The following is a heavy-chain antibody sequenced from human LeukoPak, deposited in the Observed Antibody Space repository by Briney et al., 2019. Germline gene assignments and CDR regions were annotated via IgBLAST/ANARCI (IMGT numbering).Heavy chain of an antibody. CDR1: GYTLTELS. Sequence: ASVKVSCEVSGYTLTELSMHWVRQAPGKGLEWMGGFDPEDGETIYAQKFQGRVTMTEDTSTDTAYMELSSLRSEDTAVYYCATGPNAGAAFDPWGQGTLVTVSS. V-gene: IGHV1-24*01. CDR3: ATGPNAGAAFDP. D-gene: IGHD2-8*01. CDR2: FDPEDGET. J-gene: IGHJ5*02.